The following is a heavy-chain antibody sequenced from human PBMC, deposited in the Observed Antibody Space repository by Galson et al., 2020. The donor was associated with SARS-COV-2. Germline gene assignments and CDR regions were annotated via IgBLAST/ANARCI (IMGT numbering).Heavy chain of an antibody. CDR1: GFTFSSYA. D-gene: IGHD2-15*01. CDR3: AQDSGGIDY. Sequence: GGSMRLYCAASGFTFSSYAITWVRPAPGKGLEWVSLITGNGGSTYYADSVKGRFTISRDNSNNMLHLQMNSLRAEDTAVYYCAQDSGGIDYWGQGTLVTVSS. CDR2: ITGNGGST. V-gene: IGHV3-23*01. J-gene: IGHJ4*02.